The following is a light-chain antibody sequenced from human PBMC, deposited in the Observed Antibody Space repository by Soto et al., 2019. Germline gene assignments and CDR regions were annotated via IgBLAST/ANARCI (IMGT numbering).Light chain of an antibody. J-gene: IGKJ2*02. CDR2: GAS. CDR3: QQYKNWPST. CDR1: QILSSN. Sequence: EIVMTQSPATLSVSPGERATLSCRASQILSSNLAWYQQKPGQAPRLLIYGASTRATGIPARFSGSGSGTEFTLTISSLQTEDFAVYYCQQYKNWPSTFGRGTKPEIK. V-gene: IGKV3-15*01.